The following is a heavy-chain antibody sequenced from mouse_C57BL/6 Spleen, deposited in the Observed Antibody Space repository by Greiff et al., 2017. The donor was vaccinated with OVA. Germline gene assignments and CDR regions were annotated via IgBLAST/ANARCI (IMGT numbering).Heavy chain of an antibody. CDR1: GFTFSNYW. D-gene: IGHD1-1*01. CDR3: TRFYYGSSSYWYFDV. V-gene: IGHV6-3*01. J-gene: IGHJ1*03. CDR2: IRLKSDNYAT. Sequence: EVHLVESGGGLVQPGGSMKLSCVASGFTFSNYWMNWVRQSPEKGLEWVAQIRLKSDNYATHYAESVKGRFTISRDDSKSSVYLQMNNLRAEDTGIYYCTRFYYGSSSYWYFDVWGTGTTVTVSS.